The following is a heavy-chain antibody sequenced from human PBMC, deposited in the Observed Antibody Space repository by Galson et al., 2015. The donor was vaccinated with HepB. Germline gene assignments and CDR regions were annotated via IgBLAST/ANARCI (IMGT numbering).Heavy chain of an antibody. CDR3: ARDGEMDFWSASSPHYSYYYMDV. CDR2: INPSGGST. CDR1: EYTFTSFH. Sequence: SVKVSCKASEYTFTSFHMHWVRQAPGQGLEWMGIINPSGGSTSYAQRFQGRVTMTRDTSTSTVYMELSSMRSEDTAIYYRARDGEMDFWSASSPHYSYYYMDVWGKGTTVTVSS. V-gene: IGHV1-46*03. J-gene: IGHJ6*03. D-gene: IGHD3-3*01.